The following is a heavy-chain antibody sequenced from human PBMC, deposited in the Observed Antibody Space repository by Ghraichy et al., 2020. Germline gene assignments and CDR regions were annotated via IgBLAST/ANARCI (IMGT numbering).Heavy chain of an antibody. J-gene: IGHJ4*02. Sequence: ASVKVSCKASGYPFTSYAVNWVRQAPGQGLEWMGWINTNTGNPTYAQGFTGRFVFSLDTSVSTAYLRISSLKAEDTAVYYCARVFSGSYGRPDYWGQGTLVTVSS. CDR3: ARVFSGSYGRPDY. CDR1: GYPFTSYA. D-gene: IGHD1-26*01. V-gene: IGHV7-4-1*02. CDR2: INTNTGNP.